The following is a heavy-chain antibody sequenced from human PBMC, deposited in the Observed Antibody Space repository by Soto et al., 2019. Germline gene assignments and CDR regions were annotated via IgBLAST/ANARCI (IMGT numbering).Heavy chain of an antibody. J-gene: IGHJ4*02. CDR1: GFTFSSYA. CDR2: ISYDGSNK. Sequence: QVQLVESGGGVVQPGRSLRLSCAASGFTFSSYAMHWVRQAPGKGLEWVAVISYDGSNKYYADSVKGRFTISRDNSKNTLYLQMNSLRAEDTAVYYCASPPPKGSSSSRGYFDYWGQGALVTVSS. CDR3: ASPPPKGSSSSRGYFDY. D-gene: IGHD6-6*01. V-gene: IGHV3-30-3*01.